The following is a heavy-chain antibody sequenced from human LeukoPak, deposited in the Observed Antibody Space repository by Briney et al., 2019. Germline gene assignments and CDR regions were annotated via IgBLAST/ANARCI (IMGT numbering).Heavy chain of an antibody. D-gene: IGHD5-12*01. Sequence: SETLSLTCAVYGGSFSGYYWSWIRQHPGKGLEWIGEINHSGSTNYNPSLKSRVTISVDTSKNQFSLKLSSVTAADTAVYYCARGRKRGYSGYDPARYFDYWGQGTLVTVSS. CDR1: GGSFSGYY. V-gene: IGHV4-34*01. CDR3: ARGRKRGYSGYDPARYFDY. J-gene: IGHJ4*02. CDR2: INHSGST.